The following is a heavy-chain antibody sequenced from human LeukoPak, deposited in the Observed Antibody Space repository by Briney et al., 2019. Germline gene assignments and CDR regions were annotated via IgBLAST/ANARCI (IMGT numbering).Heavy chain of an antibody. Sequence: PSETLSLTCAVYGGSFSGYYWSWIRQPPGKGLEWIGEINHSGSTNYNPSLKSRVIISVDTSKNQFSLKLSSMTAADTAVYYCARERTYYFDYWGQGTQVTVSS. CDR1: GGSFSGYY. V-gene: IGHV4-34*01. J-gene: IGHJ4*02. CDR2: INHSGST. CDR3: ARERTYYFDY.